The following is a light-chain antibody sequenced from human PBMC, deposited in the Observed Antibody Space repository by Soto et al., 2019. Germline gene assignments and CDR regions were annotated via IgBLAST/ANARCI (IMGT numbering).Light chain of an antibody. Sequence: QSALTQPASVSGSPGQSITISCTGTSSDIGAYNYVSWYQHHPGKAPKLMIHDVTNRPSGISNRFSGSQSGNTASLTISGLQAEDEADYYCSSYRSLSTLVFGGGTKLTVL. CDR3: SSYRSLSTLV. CDR2: DVT. V-gene: IGLV2-14*03. J-gene: IGLJ2*01. CDR1: SSDIGAYNY.